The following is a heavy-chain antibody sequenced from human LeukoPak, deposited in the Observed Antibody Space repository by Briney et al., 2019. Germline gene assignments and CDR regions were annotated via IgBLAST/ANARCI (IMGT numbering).Heavy chain of an antibody. CDR3: ARLVIP. Sequence: SETLSLTCTVSGFSISSDYYWGWIRQPPGKGLEWLGSVSHSGITYYNSSLNSRVTISVDTSNNQFSLKVNSVTAADTAVYYCARLVIPWGQGILVTVSS. J-gene: IGHJ5*02. CDR2: VSHSGIT. V-gene: IGHV4-38-2*02. D-gene: IGHD3-10*01. CDR1: GFSISSDYY.